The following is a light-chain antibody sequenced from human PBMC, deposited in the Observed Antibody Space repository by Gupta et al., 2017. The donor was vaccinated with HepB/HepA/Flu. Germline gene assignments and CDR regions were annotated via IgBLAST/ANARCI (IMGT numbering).Light chain of an antibody. J-gene: IGKJ4*01. V-gene: IGKV3-11*01. CDR3: QQRSNWS. CDR2: DAY. CDR1: QSVSSY. Sequence: EIVLTQSPATLSLSPGERATLSCRASQSVSSYLAWYQQKPGQAPRLLIYDAYNRATGIPARFSGSGSGTDFTLTSSSLEPEDFAVYYCQQRSNWSFGGGTKVEIK.